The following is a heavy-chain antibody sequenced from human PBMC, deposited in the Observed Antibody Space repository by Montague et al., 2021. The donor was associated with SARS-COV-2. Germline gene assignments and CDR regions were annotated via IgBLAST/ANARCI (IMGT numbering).Heavy chain of an antibody. Sequence: SETLSLTCTVSGGSISSSSYYWGWIRQPPGKGLEWIGSIYYSGNTYYNPSFKSRVTISVDTSKNQFSLKLSSVTAADTAVYYCARFPTSYYYDSKAAPATPDAFDIWGQGTMVTVSS. V-gene: IGHV4-39*01. D-gene: IGHD3-22*01. CDR3: ARFPTSYYYDSKAAPATPDAFDI. CDR1: GGSISSSSYY. CDR2: IYYSGNT. J-gene: IGHJ3*02.